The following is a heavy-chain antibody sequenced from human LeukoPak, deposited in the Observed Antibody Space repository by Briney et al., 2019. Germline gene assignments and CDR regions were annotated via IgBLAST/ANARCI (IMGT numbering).Heavy chain of an antibody. CDR3: ARDSSRYFFDY. CDR2: ISTSGNYI. J-gene: IGHJ4*02. CDR1: GFTFSHYN. V-gene: IGHV3-21*01. Sequence: PGGSLRLSCAASGFTFSHYNMNWVRQAPGKGPEWVSSISTSGNYIYYADSVRGRFTISRDNAKNSLYLQMNSLRAEDTAVYYCARDSSRYFFDYWGQGTLVTVSS. D-gene: IGHD3-16*02.